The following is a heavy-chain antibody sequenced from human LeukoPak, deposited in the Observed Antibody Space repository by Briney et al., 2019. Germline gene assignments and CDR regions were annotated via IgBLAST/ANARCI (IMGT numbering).Heavy chain of an antibody. CDR3: ARLYYDSSRYPNWFDP. D-gene: IGHD3-22*01. J-gene: IGHJ5*02. CDR1: GDSISSYY. V-gene: IGHV4-59*08. CDR2: IYYSGST. Sequence: SETLSLTCTVSGDSISSYYWSWIRQPPGKGLEWIGYIYYSGSTNYNPSLKSRVTISVDTSKNQFSLKLSSVTAADTAVYYCARLYYDSSRYPNWFDPWGQGTLVTVSS.